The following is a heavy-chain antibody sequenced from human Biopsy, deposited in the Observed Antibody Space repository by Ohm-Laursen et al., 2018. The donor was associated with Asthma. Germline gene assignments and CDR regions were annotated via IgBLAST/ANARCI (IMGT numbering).Heavy chain of an antibody. V-gene: IGHV4-39*01. CDR1: GGSMSSSSYY. J-gene: IGHJ4*02. CDR2: ISYTGSA. Sequence: SETLSLTCAVSGGSMSSSSYYWGWIRQPPGKGLEWMGSISYTGSAYHNPSLKSRVPISVGTSKNHFSLKRSSVTAADTAVYYCARHWDWGSFFDYWGQGTPVTVSS. CDR3: ARHWDWGSFFDY. D-gene: IGHD7-27*01.